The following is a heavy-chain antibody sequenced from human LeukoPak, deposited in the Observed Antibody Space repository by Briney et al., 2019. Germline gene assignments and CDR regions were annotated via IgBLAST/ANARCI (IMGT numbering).Heavy chain of an antibody. J-gene: IGHJ5*02. CDR3: ARGSNWFDP. Sequence: SETLSLTCTVSGDSISSTTYNWGWIRQPPGKGLEWIGSIYYTGITYYNPSLKSRVTMSVDTSENQFSLKLSSVTAADTAVYYCARGSNWFDPWGQGTLVTVSS. CDR1: GDSISSTTYN. CDR2: IYYTGIT. V-gene: IGHV4-39*07.